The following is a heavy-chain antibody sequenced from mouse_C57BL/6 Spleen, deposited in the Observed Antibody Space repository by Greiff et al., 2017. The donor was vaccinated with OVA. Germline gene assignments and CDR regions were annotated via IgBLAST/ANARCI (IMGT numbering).Heavy chain of an antibody. V-gene: IGHV6-3*01. Sequence: EVQLQESGGGLVQPGGSMKLSCVASGFTFSNYWMNWVRQSPEKGLEWVAQIRLKSDNYATHYAESVKGRFTISRDDSKSSVYLQMNNLRAEDTGIYYCTEWDGYDGFAYWGQGTLVTVSA. CDR3: TEWDGYDGFAY. CDR2: IRLKSDNYAT. D-gene: IGHD2-2*01. CDR1: GFTFSNYW. J-gene: IGHJ3*01.